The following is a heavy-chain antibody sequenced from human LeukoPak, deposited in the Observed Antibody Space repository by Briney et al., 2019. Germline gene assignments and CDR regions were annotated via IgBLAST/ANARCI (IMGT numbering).Heavy chain of an antibody. J-gene: IGHJ4*02. V-gene: IGHV4-59*08. CDR1: GGSISGYY. CDR2: ISYSGGT. Sequence: PSGTLSLTCTVSGGSISGYYWSWIRQPPGNGLEWIGFISYSGGTNYNPSLKSRVTISVDTSKNQFSLKLNSVTAADTAVYYCARHGGSYTFDYWGQGTLVTVSS. CDR3: ARHGGSYTFDY. D-gene: IGHD1-26*01.